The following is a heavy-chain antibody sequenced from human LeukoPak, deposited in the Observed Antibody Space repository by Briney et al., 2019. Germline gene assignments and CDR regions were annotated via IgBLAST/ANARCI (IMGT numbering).Heavy chain of an antibody. CDR1: GGSISSSSYY. Sequence: SETLSLTCTVSGGSISSSSYYWGWIRQPPGKGLEWIGSIYYSGSTYYNPSLKSRVTISVDTSKNQFSLKLSSVTAADTAVYYCARALNYYDSSGYYFDYWGQGTLVTVSS. CDR2: IYYSGST. D-gene: IGHD3-22*01. V-gene: IGHV4-39*01. J-gene: IGHJ4*02. CDR3: ARALNYYDSSGYYFDY.